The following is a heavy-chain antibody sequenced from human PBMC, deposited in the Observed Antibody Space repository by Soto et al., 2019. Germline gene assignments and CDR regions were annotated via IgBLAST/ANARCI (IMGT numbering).Heavy chain of an antibody. J-gene: IGHJ4*02. CDR1: GYTFTSYD. V-gene: IGHV1-8*01. CDR2: MNPNSGNT. Sequence: QVQLVQAGAEVKKLGASVKVSCKASGYTFTSYDINWVRQATGQGLEWMGWMNPNSGNTGYAQKFQGRVTMTRNTSRSTAYMELSSLRSEDTAVYYCAREISWSYRFDYWGQGTLVTVSS. D-gene: IGHD1-26*01. CDR3: AREISWSYRFDY.